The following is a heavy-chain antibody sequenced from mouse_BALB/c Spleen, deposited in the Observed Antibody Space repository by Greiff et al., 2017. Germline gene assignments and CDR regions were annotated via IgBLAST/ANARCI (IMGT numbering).Heavy chain of an antibody. Sequence: LQQPGSELVRPGASVKLSCKASGYTFTSYWMHWVKQRPGQCLEWIGNIYPGSGSTNYDEKFKSKATLTVDTSSSTAYMQLSSLTSEDSAVYYCTRNYGSRRYWYFDVWGAGTTVTVSS. D-gene: IGHD1-1*01. CDR2: IYPGSGST. J-gene: IGHJ1*01. CDR3: TRNYGSRRYWYFDV. CDR1: GYTFTSYW. V-gene: IGHV1S22*01.